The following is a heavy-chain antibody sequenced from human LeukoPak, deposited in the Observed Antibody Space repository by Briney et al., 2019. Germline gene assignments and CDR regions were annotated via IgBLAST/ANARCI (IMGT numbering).Heavy chain of an antibody. V-gene: IGHV4-39*02. J-gene: IGHJ6*03. CDR1: GGSISKTTYY. CDR2: IYYSGST. D-gene: IGHD2-2*01. CDR3: ARETSWDCSSTSCSQLYYYYYMDV. Sequence: KPSETLSLTCTVSGGSISKTTYYWGWIRQPPGKGLEWIGNIYYSGSTYYNPSLKSRVTISVDTSKKQFFLKLTSVTAADTAVYYCARETSWDCSSTSCSQLYYYYYMDVWGKGTTVTVSS.